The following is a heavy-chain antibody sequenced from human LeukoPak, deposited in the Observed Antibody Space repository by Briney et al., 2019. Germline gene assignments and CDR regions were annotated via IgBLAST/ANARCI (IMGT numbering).Heavy chain of an antibody. CDR3: AKARGGTYRTYYFDY. D-gene: IGHD1-26*01. V-gene: IGHV3-23*01. CDR2: SGSGGDT. Sequence: WGYLRLSCVASGFTFSNYAMNWVRQAPGQGLEWGSVSGSGGDTYYVDSVKGGLTISRDNSKNTLYLQMNSLRAEDTAVYYCAKARGGTYRTYYFDYWGQGTLVTVSS. J-gene: IGHJ4*02. CDR1: GFTFSNYA.